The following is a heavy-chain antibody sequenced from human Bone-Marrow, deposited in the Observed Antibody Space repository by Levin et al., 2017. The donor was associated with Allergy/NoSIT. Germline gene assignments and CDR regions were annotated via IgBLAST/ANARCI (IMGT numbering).Heavy chain of an antibody. CDR3: AKEDYGDYVLDS. V-gene: IGHV3-30*18. D-gene: IGHD4-17*01. Sequence: LSLPCAASGFHFSTFGMHWVRQAPGKGLEWVAVISYDGSNKYYVDSVKGRFTISRDNSKNTLFLQMNSLRAEDTAVYYCAKEDYGDYVLDSWGQGTLLTV. CDR2: ISYDGSNK. CDR1: GFHFSTFG. J-gene: IGHJ4*02.